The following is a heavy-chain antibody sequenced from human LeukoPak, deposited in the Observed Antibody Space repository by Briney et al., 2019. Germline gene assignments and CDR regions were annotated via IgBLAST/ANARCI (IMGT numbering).Heavy chain of an antibody. CDR3: AGHDAGMVRGVRN. J-gene: IGHJ4*02. Sequence: GGSLRLSCAASGFTFSDYYMSWIRQAPGKGLEWVSYISSSSSYTNYADSVKGRFTISRDNAKNSLYVQINSLRAEDTAVYYCAGHDAGMVRGVRNWGQGTLVTVSS. CDR1: GFTFSDYY. V-gene: IGHV3-11*03. CDR2: ISSSSSYT. D-gene: IGHD3-10*01.